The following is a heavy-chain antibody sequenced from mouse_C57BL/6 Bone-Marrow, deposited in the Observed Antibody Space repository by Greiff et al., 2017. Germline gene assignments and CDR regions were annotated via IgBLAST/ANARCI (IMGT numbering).Heavy chain of an antibody. J-gene: IGHJ4*01. Sequence: EVQLQESEGGLVQPGSSMKLSCTASGFTFSDYYMAWVRQVPEKGLEWVANINYDGSSTYYLDSLKSRFIISRDNATNILYLQMSRLKSEATATYYCERERGLRRGGYAMDYWGQGTSVTVSS. D-gene: IGHD2-4*01. CDR2: INYDGSST. CDR3: ERERGLRRGGYAMDY. V-gene: IGHV5-16*01. CDR1: GFTFSDYY.